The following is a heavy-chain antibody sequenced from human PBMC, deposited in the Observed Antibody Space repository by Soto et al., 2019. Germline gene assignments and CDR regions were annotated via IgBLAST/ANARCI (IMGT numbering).Heavy chain of an antibody. Sequence: GVSLRLSCAASGFTFSSYEMNWVRQAPGKGLEWVSYISSSGSTIYYADSVKGRFTISRDNAKNSLYLQMNSLRAEDTAVYYCARGAEYYYGSGSLGGDYWGQGTLVTVSS. CDR1: GFTFSSYE. CDR2: ISSSGSTI. D-gene: IGHD3-10*01. V-gene: IGHV3-48*03. CDR3: ARGAEYYYGSGSLGGDY. J-gene: IGHJ4*02.